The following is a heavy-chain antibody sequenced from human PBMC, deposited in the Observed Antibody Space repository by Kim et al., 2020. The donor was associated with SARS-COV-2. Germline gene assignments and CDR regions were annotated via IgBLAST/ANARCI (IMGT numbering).Heavy chain of an antibody. V-gene: IGHV4-34*01. D-gene: IGHD1-26*01. CDR3: ASDRLVGATDKEYAFDI. CDR1: GGSFSGYY. J-gene: IGHJ3*02. CDR2: INHSGST. Sequence: SETLSLTCAVYGGSFSGYYWSWIRQPPGKGLEWIGEINHSGSTNYNPSLKSRVTISVDTSKNQFSLKLSSVTAADTAVYYCASDRLVGATDKEYAFDIWGQGTMVTVSS.